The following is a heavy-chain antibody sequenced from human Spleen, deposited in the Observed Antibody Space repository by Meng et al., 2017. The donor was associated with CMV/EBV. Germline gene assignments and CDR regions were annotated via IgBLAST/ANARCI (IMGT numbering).Heavy chain of an antibody. CDR3: ARNLGPLLPKMDY. Sequence: GSLRLSCTVSAFSISNGYFWGWIRQPPGKGLEWIGSIYHTGSTDYNPSLKSRVTMSLDTSKNQFSLTLKSVTAADTAVYYCARNLGPLLPKMDYWGQGTLVTVSS. CDR1: AFSISNGYF. D-gene: IGHD3-16*01. V-gene: IGHV4-38-2*02. CDR2: IYHTGST. J-gene: IGHJ4*02.